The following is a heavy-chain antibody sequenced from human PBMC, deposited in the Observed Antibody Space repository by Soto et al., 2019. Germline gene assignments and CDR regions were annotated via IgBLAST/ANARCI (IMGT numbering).Heavy chain of an antibody. CDR3: ARDQGYCSGASCYSYYGMDV. CDR1: GGSISSGGYY. D-gene: IGHD2-15*01. V-gene: IGHV4-31*03. Sequence: SETLSLTCTVSGGSISSGGYYWSWIRQHPGKGLEWIGYIYYSGSTYYNPSLKSRVTISVDTSKNQFSLKLSSVTAADTAVYYCARDQGYCSGASCYSYYGMDVWGQGTTVTVSS. J-gene: IGHJ6*02. CDR2: IYYSGST.